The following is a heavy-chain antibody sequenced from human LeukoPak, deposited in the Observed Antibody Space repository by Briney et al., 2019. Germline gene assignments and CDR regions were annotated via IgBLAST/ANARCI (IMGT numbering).Heavy chain of an antibody. CDR3: ARGRYYDFWSGYYRVYFDY. J-gene: IGHJ4*02. CDR2: INHSGST. V-gene: IGHV4-34*01. CDR1: GGSFSGYY. Sequence: SETLSLTCAVYGGSFSGYYWSWIRQPPGKGLEWIGEINHSGSTNYNPSLKSRVTISVDTSKNQFALKLSSVTAADTAVYYCARGRYYDFWSGYYRVYFDYWGQGTLVTVSS. D-gene: IGHD3-3*01.